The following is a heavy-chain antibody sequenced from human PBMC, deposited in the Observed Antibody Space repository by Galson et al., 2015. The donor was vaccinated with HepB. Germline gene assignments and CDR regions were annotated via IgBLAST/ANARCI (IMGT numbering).Heavy chain of an antibody. CDR3: VRDGIVLMVYDKLQY. J-gene: IGHJ4*02. D-gene: IGHD2-8*01. V-gene: IGHV3-30*04. CDR2: ISYDGSYE. CDR1: GFTFSNYD. Sequence: SLRLSCAASGFTFSNYDMHWVRQAPGKGLEWVAVISYDGSYEYHADSVKGRFTISRDNSKNTLYLQMSSLRADDPAVYYCVRDGIVLMVYDKLQYWGQGTLVTVSS.